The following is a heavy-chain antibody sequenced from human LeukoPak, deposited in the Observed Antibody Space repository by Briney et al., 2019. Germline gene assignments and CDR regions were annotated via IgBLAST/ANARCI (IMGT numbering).Heavy chain of an antibody. CDR1: GGSFSGYY. CDR3: ASPGGYSGYVFDY. Sequence: PSETLSLTCGVSGGSFSGYYFSWVRQSPEKGLEWIGEINHSGSTNYNPSLKSRVTISVDTAKKQISLKLNSVTAADTAVYYCASPGGYSGYVFDYWGQGTLVTVSS. D-gene: IGHD5-12*01. CDR2: INHSGST. V-gene: IGHV4-34*01. J-gene: IGHJ4*02.